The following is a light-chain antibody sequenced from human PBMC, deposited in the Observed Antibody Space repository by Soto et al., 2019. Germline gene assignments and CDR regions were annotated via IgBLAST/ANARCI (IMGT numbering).Light chain of an antibody. CDR2: GTS. CDR3: QHYGSSPRT. V-gene: IGKV3-20*01. CDR1: QNVGSTS. Sequence: EIVLTQSPGTLSLSPGESATLSCRASQNVGSTSLAWYQQRPGQVPRLLISGTSTRATGIPDRFTGSGSGTGFTLTIIRLQPEDFAVYYCQHYGSSPRTFGQGTRV. J-gene: IGKJ1*01.